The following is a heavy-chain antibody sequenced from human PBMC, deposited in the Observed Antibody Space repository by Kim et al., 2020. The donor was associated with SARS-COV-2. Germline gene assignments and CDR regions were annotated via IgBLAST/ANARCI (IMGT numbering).Heavy chain of an antibody. V-gene: IGHV3-15*01. CDR2: IKSKTDGGTS. J-gene: IGHJ4*02. CDR1: GFTFSKAW. D-gene: IGHD2-2*02. Sequence: GGSLRLSCAASGFTFSKAWMSWVRQAPGKGLEWVGRIKSKTDGGTSDYAAPVKGSFTITRDDSKNTLYLQMNSLNTADTAVYYCNIAAAVILHLIWGQG. CDR3: NIAAAVILHLI.